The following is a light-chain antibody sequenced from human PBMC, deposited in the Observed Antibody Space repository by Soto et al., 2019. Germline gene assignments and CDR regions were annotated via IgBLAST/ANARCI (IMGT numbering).Light chain of an antibody. V-gene: IGLV2-14*01. Sequence: QSVLTQPASMSGSPGQSITISCTGTSSDVGRYNYVSWYQQHPGKAPKLMIYEVSNRPSGVSNRFSGSKSGNTASLTISGLQAEDEADYYCTSYTSSSSAVFGGGTKVTVL. CDR1: SSDVGRYNY. J-gene: IGLJ3*02. CDR3: TSYTSSSSAV. CDR2: EVS.